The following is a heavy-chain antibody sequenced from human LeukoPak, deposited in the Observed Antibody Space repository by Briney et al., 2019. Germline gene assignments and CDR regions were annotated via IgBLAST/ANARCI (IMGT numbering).Heavy chain of an antibody. D-gene: IGHD3-22*01. CDR3: ARASDYYDSSGYYGFDY. CDR2: ISSSSSYI. V-gene: IGHV3-21*01. Sequence: PGGSLRLSCAASGFTLSSYSMNWVRQAPGKGLEWVSSISSSSSYIYYADSVKGRFTISRDNAKNSLHLQMNSLRAEDTAVYYCARASDYYDSSGYYGFDYWGQGTLVTVSS. J-gene: IGHJ4*02. CDR1: GFTLSSYS.